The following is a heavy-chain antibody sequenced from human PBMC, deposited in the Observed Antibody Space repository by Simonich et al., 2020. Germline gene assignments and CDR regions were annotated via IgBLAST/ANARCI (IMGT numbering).Heavy chain of an antibody. CDR1: GFTFCSYS. V-gene: IGHV3-21*01. CDR3: ARWGTGGDAFDI. Sequence: EVQLVESGGGLVKPGGSLRLSCAASGFTFCSYSVNWVRQAPGKGLEWVSSISSSSSYIYYADSVKGRFTISRDNAKNSLYLQMNSVRAEDTAVYYCARWGTGGDAFDIWGQGTMVTVSS. CDR2: ISSSSSYI. J-gene: IGHJ3*02. D-gene: IGHD7-27*01.